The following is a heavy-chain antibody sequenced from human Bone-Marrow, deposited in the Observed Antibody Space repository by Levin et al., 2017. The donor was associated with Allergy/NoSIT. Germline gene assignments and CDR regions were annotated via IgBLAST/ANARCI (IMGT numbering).Heavy chain of an antibody. V-gene: IGHV3-48*02. D-gene: IGHD3-22*01. CDR3: ARDPARGYYDSSGYSGDH. CDR1: GFSFWHYT. J-gene: IGHJ4*02. CDR2: ISSSGDST. Sequence: QRGESLKISCAASGFSFWHYTMNWVRQAPGKGLEWVSCISSSGDSTYYADSVKGRFTISRDNAKNSLYLQLNRLRDEDTALYYCARDPARGYYDSSGYSGDHWGQGTLVTVSS.